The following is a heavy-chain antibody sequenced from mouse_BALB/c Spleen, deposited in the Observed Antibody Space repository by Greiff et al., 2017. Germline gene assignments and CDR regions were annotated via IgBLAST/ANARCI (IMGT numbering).Heavy chain of an antibody. CDR3: ARRYYYGSSYWYFDV. V-gene: IGHV1S29*02. Sequence: VQLQQSGPELVKPGASVKISCKASGYTFTDYNMHWVKQSHGKSLEWIGYIYPYNGGTGYNQKFKSKATLTVDNSSSTAYMELRSLTSEDSAVYYCARRYYYGSSYWYFDVWGAGTTVTVSS. CDR1: GYTFTDYN. CDR2: IYPYNGGT. D-gene: IGHD1-1*01. J-gene: IGHJ1*01.